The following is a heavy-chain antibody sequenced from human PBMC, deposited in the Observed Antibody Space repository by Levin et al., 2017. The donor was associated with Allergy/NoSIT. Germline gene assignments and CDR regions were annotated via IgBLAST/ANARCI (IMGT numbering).Heavy chain of an antibody. CDR3: ASFRYSSSLPFDY. V-gene: IGHV3-53*01. CDR1: GFTISSNY. CDR2: IYSGGST. J-gene: IGHJ4*02. Sequence: GESLKISCAASGFTISSNYMSWVRQAPGKGLEWVSVIYSGGSTYYADSVKGRFTISRDNSKNTLYLQMNSLRAEDTAVYYCASFRYSSSLPFDYWGQGTLVTVSS. D-gene: IGHD6-6*01.